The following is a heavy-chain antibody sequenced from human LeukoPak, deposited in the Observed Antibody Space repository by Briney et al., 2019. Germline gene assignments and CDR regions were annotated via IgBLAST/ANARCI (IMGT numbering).Heavy chain of an antibody. Sequence: PSETLSLTCTVSAGSISSRSYYWGWLRQSPGKGLDWIGSIFYSGSTNYNPSLKSRVTISIDTSDNQFSMKLSSVTAADTAVYYCARSTYGDYSPTFFDPWGQGTLVTVSS. CDR3: ARSTYGDYSPTFFDP. CDR1: AGSISSRSYY. J-gene: IGHJ5*02. CDR2: IFYSGST. D-gene: IGHD4-17*01. V-gene: IGHV4-39*01.